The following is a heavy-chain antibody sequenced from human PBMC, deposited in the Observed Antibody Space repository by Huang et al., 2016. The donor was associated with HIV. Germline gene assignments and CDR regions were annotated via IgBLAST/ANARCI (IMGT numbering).Heavy chain of an antibody. CDR3: ASPNPSSSHYWGLDY. CDR2: ISADNGDT. D-gene: IGHD2-8*02. J-gene: IGHJ4*02. Sequence: QVSLMQSGAEVKKPGASVKVSCKASGNTFANYGFSWVRQAPGQGLEWRGWISADNGDTNYSQKVKDRVTMTTDTSTSTAYLDLRSLRSDDTAIYFCASPNPSSSHYWGLDYWGQGTLVTVSS. CDR1: GNTFANYG. V-gene: IGHV1-18*04.